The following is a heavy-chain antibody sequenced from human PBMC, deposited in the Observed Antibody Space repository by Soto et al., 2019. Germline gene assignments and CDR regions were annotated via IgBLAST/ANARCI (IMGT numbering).Heavy chain of an antibody. CDR2: ISYDGSNK. CDR1: GVTFNSYG. CDR3: SKPRDGYDFWCGYSPSHYYYCMDV. D-gene: IGHD3-3*01. J-gene: IGHJ6*02. V-gene: IGHV3-30*18. Sequence: GGTLRLSCAASGVTFNSYGMHWVRQAPGKGLEWVAVISYDGSNKYYADSVKGGFTISRDNSKTTLYLPMNSLSAEATALYYCSKPRDGYDFWCGYSPSHYYYCMDVWGQGTTVTVSS.